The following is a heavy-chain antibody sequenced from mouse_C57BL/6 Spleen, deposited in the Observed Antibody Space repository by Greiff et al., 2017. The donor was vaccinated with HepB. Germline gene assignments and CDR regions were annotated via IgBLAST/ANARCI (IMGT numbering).Heavy chain of an antibody. CDR3: ARDYYGSSYGYAMDY. D-gene: IGHD1-1*01. CDR2: IYPGDGDT. V-gene: IGHV1-82*01. Sequence: VHLVESGPELVKPGASVQISCKASGYAFSSSWMNWVKQRPGKGLEWIGRIYPGDGDTHYNGKFKGKATLTADKSSSTAYMQLSSLTSEDSAVYFCARDYYGSSYGYAMDYWGQGTSVTVSS. CDR1: GYAFSSSW. J-gene: IGHJ4*01.